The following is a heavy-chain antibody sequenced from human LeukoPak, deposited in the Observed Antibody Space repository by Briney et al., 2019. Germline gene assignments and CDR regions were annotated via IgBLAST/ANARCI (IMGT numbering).Heavy chain of an antibody. V-gene: IGHV4-4*02. CDR1: GVSISSSNW. CDR2: IYHTGST. Sequence: SGTLSLTCAVSGVSISSSNWWSWVRQPPGKGLEWIGEIYHTGSTNYNSSLKSRVTISVDTAKNQFSLRLSSVTAADTAVYYCARVTGYMIEDYFDYWGQGTLVTVSS. J-gene: IGHJ4*02. CDR3: ARVTGYMIEDYFDY. D-gene: IGHD3-22*01.